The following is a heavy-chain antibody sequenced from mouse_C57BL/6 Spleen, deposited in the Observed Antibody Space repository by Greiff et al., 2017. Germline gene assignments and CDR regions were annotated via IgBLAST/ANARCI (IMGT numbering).Heavy chain of an antibody. J-gene: IGHJ1*03. CDR1: GYAFTNYL. CDR2: INPGSGGT. Sequence: QVHVKQSGAELVRPGTSVKVSCKASGYAFTNYLIEWVKQRPGQGLEWIGVINPGSGGTNYNEKFKGKATLTADKSSSTAYMQLSSLTSEDSAVYFCAREGYSPRYFDVWGTGTTVTVSS. V-gene: IGHV1-54*01. D-gene: IGHD2-12*01. CDR3: AREGYSPRYFDV.